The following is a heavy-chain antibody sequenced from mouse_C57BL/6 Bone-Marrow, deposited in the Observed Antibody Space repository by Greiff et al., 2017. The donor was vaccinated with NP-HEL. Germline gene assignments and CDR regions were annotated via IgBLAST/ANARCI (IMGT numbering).Heavy chain of an antibody. D-gene: IGHD1-1*01. CDR1: GYTFTSYW. J-gene: IGHJ1*03. V-gene: IGHV1-64*01. Sequence: VQLQQSGAELVKPGASVKLSCKASGYTFTSYWMHWVKQRPGQGLEWIGMIHPNSGSTNYNEKFKSKATLTVDKSSSTAYMQLSSLTSEDSAVYYCARDGSSYCWYFDVWGTGTTVTVSS. CDR2: IHPNSGST. CDR3: ARDGSSYCWYFDV.